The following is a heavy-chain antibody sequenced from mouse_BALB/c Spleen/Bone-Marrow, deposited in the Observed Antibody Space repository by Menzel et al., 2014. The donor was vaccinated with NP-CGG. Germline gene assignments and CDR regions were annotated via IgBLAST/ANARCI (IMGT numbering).Heavy chain of an antibody. Sequence: VKLQEPGPGLVAPSQSLSITCTVSGFSLTSYGVHWVRQPPGKGLEWLGLIWAGGSTNYNSALMSRLSISKDNSKSQVFLKMNSLQTDDTAMYYCARKDYGSRGGYFDVWGAGTTVTVSS. D-gene: IGHD1-1*01. J-gene: IGHJ1*01. CDR3: ARKDYGSRGGYFDV. V-gene: IGHV2-9*02. CDR1: GFSLTSYG. CDR2: IWAGGST.